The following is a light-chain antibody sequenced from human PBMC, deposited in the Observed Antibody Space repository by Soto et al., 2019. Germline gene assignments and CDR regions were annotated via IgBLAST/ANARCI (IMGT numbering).Light chain of an antibody. CDR3: QQTYSTPYT. J-gene: IGKJ2*01. CDR2: TSG. Sequence: IHMTQSPSSLSASVGDRVTITCRASERISTYLNWYQQKPGEAPKLLISTSGTLQRGVPSRFSCSGSGTDCTLTITRLQPAVCTTYFCQQTYSTPYTFGQGTKLEIK. V-gene: IGKV1-39*01. CDR1: ERISTY.